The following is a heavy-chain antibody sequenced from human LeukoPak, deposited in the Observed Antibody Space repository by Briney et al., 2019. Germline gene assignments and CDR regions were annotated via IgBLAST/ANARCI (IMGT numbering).Heavy chain of an antibody. CDR3: AREKTTASPKGYYYYYLDV. D-gene: IGHD4-17*01. V-gene: IGHV4-4*07. Sequence: SEALSLTCTVSGGSISSYYWSWIRQPAGKGLEWIGRIYTSGGTNYNPSLKSRVTMSVDTSKSHFSLKLSSVTAADTAVYYCAREKTTASPKGYYYYYLDVWGKGTTVTVSS. J-gene: IGHJ6*03. CDR1: GGSISSYY. CDR2: IYTSGGT.